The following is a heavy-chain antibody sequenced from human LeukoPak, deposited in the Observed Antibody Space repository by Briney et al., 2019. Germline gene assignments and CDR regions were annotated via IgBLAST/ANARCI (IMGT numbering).Heavy chain of an antibody. CDR1: GFTLSSYA. CDR3: AKQGFGC. CDR2: ISGSADNT. V-gene: IGHV3-23*01. J-gene: IGHJ4*02. Sequence: GGSLRLSCTASGFTLSSYAMSWVRQAPGEGLEWVSTISGSADNTNYAEAVKGRFTTSRDNSKNTMYLQMNSLRAEDTAVYYCAKQGFGCWGQGTLVTVSS.